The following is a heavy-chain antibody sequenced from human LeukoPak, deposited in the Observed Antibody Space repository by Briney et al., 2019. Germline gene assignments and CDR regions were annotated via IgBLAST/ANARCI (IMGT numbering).Heavy chain of an antibody. V-gene: IGHV3-30*02. CDR2: IRYDGSNK. D-gene: IGHD2-2*01. Sequence: GGSLRLSCAASGFTFSSYGMHWVRQAPGKGLEWVAFIRYDGSNKYYADSVRGRFTISRDNSKNTLYLQMNSLRAEDTAVYYCARVMGRYCSSTSCYVDYWGQGTLVTVSS. J-gene: IGHJ4*02. CDR3: ARVMGRYCSSTSCYVDY. CDR1: GFTFSSYG.